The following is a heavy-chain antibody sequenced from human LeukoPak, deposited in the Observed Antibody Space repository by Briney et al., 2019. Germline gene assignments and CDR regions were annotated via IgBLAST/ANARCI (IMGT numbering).Heavy chain of an antibody. CDR1: IGSISSSKW. CDR2: IYLYGTT. CDR3: ARQKWEQQGRDYYFNGLDV. V-gene: IGHV4-4*02. Sequence: TSETLSLTCSVSIGSISSSKWWSWVRPSPVKGLEWIGEIYLYGTTNYNPSFTSRVTMSVDRSRNQFSLKLTSVTAADTAVYYCARQKWEQQGRDYYFNGLDVWGPGTTVIVSS. D-gene: IGHD1/OR15-1a*01. J-gene: IGHJ6*02.